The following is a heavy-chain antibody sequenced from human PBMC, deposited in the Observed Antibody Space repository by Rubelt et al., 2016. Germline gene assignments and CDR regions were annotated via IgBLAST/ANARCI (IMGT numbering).Heavy chain of an antibody. J-gene: IGHJ4*02. CDR3: ARIRVVDDTALPY. V-gene: IGHV1-69*01. D-gene: IGHD2-15*01. CDR1: STED. Sequence: STEDINWVRQAPGQGLEWMGGIIPIFGTANYAQKFQGRVTITADESTSTAYMELSSLRSEDTAIYYCARIRVVDDTALPYWGQGTLVTVSS. CDR2: IIPIFGTA.